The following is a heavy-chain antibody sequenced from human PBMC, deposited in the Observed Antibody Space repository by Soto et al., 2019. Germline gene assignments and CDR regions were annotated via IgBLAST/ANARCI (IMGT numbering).Heavy chain of an antibody. CDR2: ISSSSSYI. V-gene: IGHV3-21*01. J-gene: IGHJ6*03. CDR1: GFTFSSYS. D-gene: IGHD4-4*01. CDR3: AREVFMTTVTTPSIYYYYYYMDV. Sequence: EVQLVESGGGLVKPGGSLRLSCAASGFTFSSYSMNWVRQAPGKGLEWVSSISSSSSYIYYADSVKGRFTISRDNAKNSLYLQMNSLRAEDTAVYYCAREVFMTTVTTPSIYYYYYYMDVWGKGTTVTVSS.